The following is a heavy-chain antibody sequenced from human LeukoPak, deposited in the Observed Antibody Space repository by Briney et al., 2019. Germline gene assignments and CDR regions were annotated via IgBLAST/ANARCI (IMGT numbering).Heavy chain of an antibody. CDR2: INHSGST. D-gene: IGHD3-10*01. CDR1: GGSFSGYY. CDR3: ARGKDYYGSGSSLDY. Sequence: SETLSLTCAVYGGSFSGYYWNWIRQPPGKGLEWIGEINHSGSTNYNPSLKSRVTISVDTSKNQFSLKLSSVTAADTAVYYCARGKDYYGSGSSLDYWGQGTLVTVSS. V-gene: IGHV4-34*01. J-gene: IGHJ4*02.